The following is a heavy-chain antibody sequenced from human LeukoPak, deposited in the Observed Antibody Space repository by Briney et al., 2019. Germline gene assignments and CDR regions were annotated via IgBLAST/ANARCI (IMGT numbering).Heavy chain of an antibody. CDR3: ARGSSCPDY. V-gene: IGHV4-34*01. CDR2: INHSGST. Sequence: KSSETLSLTCAVYGGSFSGYYWSWIRQPPGKGLEWIGEINHSGSTNYNPSLKSRVTISVDTSKNQFSLKLSSVTAADTAVYYCARGSSCPDYWGQGTLVTVSS. CDR1: GGSFSGYY. J-gene: IGHJ4*02. D-gene: IGHD6-13*01.